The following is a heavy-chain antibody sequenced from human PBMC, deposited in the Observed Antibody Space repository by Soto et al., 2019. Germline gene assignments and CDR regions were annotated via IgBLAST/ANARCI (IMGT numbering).Heavy chain of an antibody. Sequence: GGSLRLSCAASGFTFSSYTMNWVRQAPGKGLEWVSAISGSGGSTYYADSVKGRFTISRDNSKNTLYLTMTRLRAEDTAVYYCAKPFHINTARDKRGSFDSWAQGPLVPVSS. V-gene: IGHV3-23*01. CDR1: GFTFSSYT. CDR3: AKPFHINTARDKRGSFDS. J-gene: IGHJ4*02. CDR2: ISGSGGST. D-gene: IGHD5-18*01.